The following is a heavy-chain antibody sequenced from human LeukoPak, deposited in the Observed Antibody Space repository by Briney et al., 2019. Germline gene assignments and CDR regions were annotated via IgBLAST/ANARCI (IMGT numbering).Heavy chain of an antibody. V-gene: IGHV3-33*06. CDR1: GFTFISYG. J-gene: IGHJ4*02. CDR3: AKDRRGPFLYFDS. D-gene: IGHD2/OR15-2a*01. CDR2: IWYDGGNE. Sequence: QPGRSLRLSCAASGFTFISYGMHWVRQAPGKGLEWVAFIWYDGGNEFYADSVMGRFTISRDNSKNTLYLQMNSLREEDTAVYFCAKDRRGPFLYFDSWGQGTLVTVSS.